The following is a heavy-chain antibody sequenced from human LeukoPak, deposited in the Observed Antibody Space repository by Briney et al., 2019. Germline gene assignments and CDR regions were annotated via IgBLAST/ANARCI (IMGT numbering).Heavy chain of an antibody. V-gene: IGHV3-23*01. CDR2: ISGSGGST. CDR3: ARDRDNVAGTRGYFDY. J-gene: IGHJ4*02. D-gene: IGHD6-19*01. Sequence: GGSLRLSCAASGFTFSSYAMSWVRQAPGKGLEWVSAISGSGGSTYYADSVKGRFTISRHNAKNSLYLQMNSLRAEDTAVYYCARDRDNVAGTRGYFDYWGQGTLVTVSS. CDR1: GFTFSSYA.